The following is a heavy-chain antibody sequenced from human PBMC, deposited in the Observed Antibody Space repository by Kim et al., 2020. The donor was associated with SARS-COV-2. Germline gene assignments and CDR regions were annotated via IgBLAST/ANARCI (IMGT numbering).Heavy chain of an antibody. V-gene: IGHV3-23*01. CDR2: ITRNDGRT. CDR3: AKDHPSDGWPTFEH. D-gene: IGHD6-19*01. J-gene: IGHJ4*02. CDR1: GYAISTYA. Sequence: GGSLRLSCVASGYAISTYAMSWVRQAPGKGLEWVSAITRNDGRTYYADSGRGRFTISRDSSKDTVYLQLNNVRTEDTAMYFCAKDHPSDGWPTFEHWGQGTLVTVSS.